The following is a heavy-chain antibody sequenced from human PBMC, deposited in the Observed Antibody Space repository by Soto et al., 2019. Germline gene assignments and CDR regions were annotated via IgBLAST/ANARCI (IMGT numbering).Heavy chain of an antibody. CDR2: INSDGSST. D-gene: IGHD3-3*01. CDR1: GFAFDSYW. J-gene: IGHJ4*02. V-gene: IGHV3-74*01. CDR3: ARNPSALRFLEWLSPEYYFDY. Sequence: GGSLRLSCAASGFAFDSYWMHWVRQAPGKGLVWVSRINSDGSSTSYADSVKGRFTISRDNAKNTLYLQMNSLRAEDTAVYYCARNPSALRFLEWLSPEYYFDYWGQGTLVTVSS.